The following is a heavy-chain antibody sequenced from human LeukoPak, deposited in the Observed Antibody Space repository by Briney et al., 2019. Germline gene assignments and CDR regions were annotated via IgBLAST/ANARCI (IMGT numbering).Heavy chain of an antibody. CDR3: ARGTGNHSTNLDS. D-gene: IGHD3-10*01. CDR1: GGSMSSCY. J-gene: IGHJ4*02. CDR2: VYTSGNT. V-gene: IGHV4-4*07. Sequence: SETLSLTCTVSGGSMSSCYWSWIRQPAGKGLEWIGRVYTSGNTNYNPSLKSRVTVSVDTSKNQFSLKLTSVTAADTAVDYCARGTGNHSTNLDSWGQGTLVTVSS.